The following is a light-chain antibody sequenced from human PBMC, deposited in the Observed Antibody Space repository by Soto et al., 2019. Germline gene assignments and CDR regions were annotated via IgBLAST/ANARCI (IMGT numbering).Light chain of an antibody. Sequence: QSVLTQPPSVSAAPGQKVTISCSGSNSNIGESDVSWYQQLPGTAPKLLIRDNNRRPSGIPDRFSGSRSGTSATLVITGLQTGDEADYYCGTWDSTLTAGVFGGGTKLTVL. CDR3: GTWDSTLTAGV. CDR1: NSNIGESD. J-gene: IGLJ2*01. V-gene: IGLV1-51*01. CDR2: DNN.